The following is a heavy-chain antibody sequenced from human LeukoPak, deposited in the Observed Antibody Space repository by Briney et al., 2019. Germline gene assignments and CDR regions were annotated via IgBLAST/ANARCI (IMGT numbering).Heavy chain of an antibody. CDR1: GYTFTGYY. V-gene: IGHV1-2*02. Sequence: GASVKVSCKASGYTFTGYYMHWVRQAPGQGLEWMGWINPNSGGTNYAQKFQGRDTMTRDTSISTAYMELSRLRSDDTAVYYCAREGYGDYLSTGGYYYYGMDVWGQGTTVTVSS. D-gene: IGHD4-17*01. J-gene: IGHJ6*02. CDR3: AREGYGDYLSTGGYYYYGMDV. CDR2: INPNSGGT.